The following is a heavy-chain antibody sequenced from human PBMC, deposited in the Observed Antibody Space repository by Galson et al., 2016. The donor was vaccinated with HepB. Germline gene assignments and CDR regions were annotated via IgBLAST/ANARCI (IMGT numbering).Heavy chain of an antibody. D-gene: IGHD6-13*01. Sequence: SLRLSCAASGFKFSNYAMSWVRQAPGKGLEWVAVISVSSTDTYYAESLRGRFAVSRDDSDNTVYLQMSSLGVDDTAVYYCAGYQRVAGTYYFDYWGPGTLVIVSS. V-gene: IGHV3-23*01. CDR1: GFKFSNYA. CDR3: AGYQRVAGTYYFDY. J-gene: IGHJ4*02. CDR2: ISVSSTDT.